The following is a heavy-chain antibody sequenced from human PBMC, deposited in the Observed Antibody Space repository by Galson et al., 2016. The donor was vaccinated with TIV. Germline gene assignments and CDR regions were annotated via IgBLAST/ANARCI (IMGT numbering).Heavy chain of an antibody. CDR2: ISHSGST. J-gene: IGHJ5*01. V-gene: IGHV4-4*02. CDR3: ARARSGWFDS. Sequence: ETLSLTCGVSGGFISNSNWWSWVRQPPGKGLEWIGEISHSGSTNYNPSLKSRVTISVDESRTHFSLNMNSVTAADTAVYYCARARSGWFDSWGQGTLVTVSS. D-gene: IGHD6-19*01. CDR1: GGFISNSNW.